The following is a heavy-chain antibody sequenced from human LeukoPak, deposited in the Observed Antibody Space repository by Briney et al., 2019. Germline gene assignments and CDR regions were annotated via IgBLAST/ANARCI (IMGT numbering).Heavy chain of an antibody. CDR1: GFTFSSYA. CDR3: ASAPPSYYSTWFDP. V-gene: IGHV3-30-3*01. Sequence: GGSLRLSCAASGFTFSSYAMHWVRQAPGKGLEWVAVISYDGSNKYYADPVKGRFTISRDNSKNTLYLQMNSLRAEDTAVYYCASAPPSYYSTWFDPWGQGTLVTVSS. D-gene: IGHD2-2*01. CDR2: ISYDGSNK. J-gene: IGHJ5*02.